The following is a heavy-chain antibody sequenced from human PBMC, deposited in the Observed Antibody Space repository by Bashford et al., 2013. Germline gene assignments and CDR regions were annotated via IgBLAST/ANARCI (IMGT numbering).Heavy chain of an antibody. J-gene: IGHJ4*02. CDR3: AKGAVASFFDY. CDR1: GFTFDDYA. CDR2: ISWNSGSI. Sequence: SLRLSCAASGFTFDDYAMHWVRQAPGKGLEWVSGISWNSGSIGYADSVKGRFTISRDNAKNSLYLQMNSLRAEDTALYYCAKGAVASFFDYWGQGTLVTVSS. V-gene: IGHV3-9*01. D-gene: IGHD6-19*01.